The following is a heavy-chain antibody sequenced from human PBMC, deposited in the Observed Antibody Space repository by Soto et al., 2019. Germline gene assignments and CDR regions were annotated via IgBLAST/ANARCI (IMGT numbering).Heavy chain of an antibody. CDR2: IKKDGSQK. CDR1: GFTFSNYW. V-gene: IGHV3-7*01. D-gene: IGHD6-25*01. Sequence: VQLVESGGGLVQPGGSLRLSCETSGFTFSNYWMTWVRQAPGKGLEWVANIKKDGSQKNFVDSVKGRFTISRDNAKNSLYLQMDGLRVEDTAIYYCVKEIASAQWGQGTLVTVSS. CDR3: VKEIASAQ. J-gene: IGHJ4*02.